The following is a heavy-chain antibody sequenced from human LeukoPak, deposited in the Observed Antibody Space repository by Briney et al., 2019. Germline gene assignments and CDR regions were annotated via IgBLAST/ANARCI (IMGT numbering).Heavy chain of an antibody. CDR1: GFTFSDYY. CDR3: ARAGPDDYGDYGRFSDAFDI. J-gene: IGHJ3*02. Sequence: GGSLRLSCAASGFTFSDYYMSWIRQAPGKGLEWVSYISSSGSTIYYADSVKGRFTISRDNAKNSLYPQMNSLRAEDTAVYYCARAGPDDYGDYGRFSDAFDIWGQGTMVTVSS. D-gene: IGHD4-17*01. V-gene: IGHV3-11*01. CDR2: ISSSGSTI.